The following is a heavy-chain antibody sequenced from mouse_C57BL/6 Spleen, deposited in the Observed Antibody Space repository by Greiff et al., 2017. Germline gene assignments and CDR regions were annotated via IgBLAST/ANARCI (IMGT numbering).Heavy chain of an antibody. CDR1: GYAFSSYW. V-gene: IGHV1-80*01. Sequence: QVQLKQSGAELVKPGASVKISCKASGYAFSSYWMNWVKQRPGKGLEWIGQIYPGDGDTNYNGKFKGKATLTADKSSSTAYMQLSSLTSEDSAVYFCARRVVAYYFDYWGQGTTLTVSS. J-gene: IGHJ2*01. D-gene: IGHD1-1*01. CDR3: ARRVVAYYFDY. CDR2: IYPGDGDT.